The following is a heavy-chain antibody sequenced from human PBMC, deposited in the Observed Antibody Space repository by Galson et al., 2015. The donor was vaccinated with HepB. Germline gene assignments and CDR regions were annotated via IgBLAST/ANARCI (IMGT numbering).Heavy chain of an antibody. J-gene: IGHJ4*02. D-gene: IGHD2-15*01. CDR1: GFTFGDNA. CDR2: IRSKTYGGTT. CDR3: VREEACSGTCGHSG. V-gene: IGHV3-49*03. Sequence: SLRLSCAASGFTFGDNAMSWFRQAPGKGLEWVGFIRSKTYGGTTEHAAAVKGRFTVSRDDAKSMAYLQMISLRTGDTADYYCVREEACSGTCGHSGWGQGTLVTVSS.